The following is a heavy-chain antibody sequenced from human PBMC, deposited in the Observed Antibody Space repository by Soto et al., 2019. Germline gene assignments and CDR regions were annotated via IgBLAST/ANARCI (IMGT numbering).Heavy chain of an antibody. D-gene: IGHD3-9*01. CDR1: GGSISSSSYY. J-gene: IGHJ4*02. Sequence: PSETLSLTCTVSGGSISSSSYYWGWIRQPPGKGLEWIGSIYYSGSTYYNPSLESRVTISVDTSKNQFSLKMSSVTAADTAVYYFARARNFLTGYYKGGFYYFDYWGQGTLVTVSS. CDR3: ARARNFLTGYYKGGFYYFDY. V-gene: IGHV4-39*01. CDR2: IYYSGST.